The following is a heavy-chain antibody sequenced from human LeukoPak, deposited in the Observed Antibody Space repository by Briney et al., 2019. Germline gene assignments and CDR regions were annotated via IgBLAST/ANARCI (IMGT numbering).Heavy chain of an antibody. D-gene: IGHD3-10*01. Sequence: SETLSLTCTVSGVSISSSNSYWGWIRQSLGKGLEWIGEINHSGGTNYYPSLKSRVTISVDPSKNQFSLKLTSVIAADTAIYYCARAGWFGELYGPLDFWGQGTLVTVSS. CDR1: GVSISSSNSY. V-gene: IGHV4-39*07. CDR2: INHSGGT. J-gene: IGHJ4*02. CDR3: ARAGWFGELYGPLDF.